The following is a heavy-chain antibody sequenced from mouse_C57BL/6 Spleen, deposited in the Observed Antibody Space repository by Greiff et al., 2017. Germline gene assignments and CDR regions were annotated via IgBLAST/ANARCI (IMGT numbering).Heavy chain of an antibody. J-gene: IGHJ2*01. V-gene: IGHV1-15*01. CDR3: TIVYFVH. D-gene: IGHD1-1*01. CDR2: IDPETGGT. Sequence: VQLQQSGAELVRPGASVTLSCKASGYTFTDYAMHWVKQTPVHGLEWIGAIDPETGGTAYNQKFKGKDILTADKSSSTAYMERRSLTSEDSAVYYCTIVYFVHGRQSTTLTVSS. CDR1: GYTFTDYA.